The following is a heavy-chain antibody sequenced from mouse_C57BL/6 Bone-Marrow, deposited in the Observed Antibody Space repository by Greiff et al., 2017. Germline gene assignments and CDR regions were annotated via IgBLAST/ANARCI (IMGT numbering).Heavy chain of an antibody. J-gene: IGHJ4*01. CDR1: GYTFTDYN. V-gene: IGHV1-18*01. Sequence: EVQLQESGPELVKPGASVKIPCKASGYTFTDYNMDWVKQSHGKSLEWIGDINPNNGGTIYNQKFKGKATLTLDKSSITAYMELRILTSEDTAVYYCAKEGMGMDYWGQGTSVTVSS. CDR2: INPNNGGT. CDR3: AKEGMGMDY.